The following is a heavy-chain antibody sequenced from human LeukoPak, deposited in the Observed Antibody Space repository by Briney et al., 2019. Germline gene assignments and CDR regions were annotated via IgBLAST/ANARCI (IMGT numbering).Heavy chain of an antibody. CDR2: INPNSGGT. D-gene: IGHD6-6*01. J-gene: IGHJ3*02. CDR3: ARSRYSSSSSAFDI. Sequence: ASVKVSCKASGYTFTSYYMHWVRQAPGQGLEWMGWINPNSGGTNYAQKFQGRVTMTRDTSISTAYMELSRLRSDDTAVYYCARSRYSSSSSAFDIWGQGTMVTVSS. CDR1: GYTFTSYY. V-gene: IGHV1-2*02.